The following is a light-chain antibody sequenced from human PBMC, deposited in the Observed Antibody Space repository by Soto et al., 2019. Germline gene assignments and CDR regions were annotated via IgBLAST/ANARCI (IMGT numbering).Light chain of an antibody. CDR3: QQSYSTPRT. CDR1: QGISNY. CDR2: AAS. V-gene: IGKV1-27*01. J-gene: IGKJ1*01. Sequence: DIQMTQSPSTLSSSLLDRVTITFLASQGISNYLAWYQQKPGKVPKLLIYAASTLQSGVPSRFSGSGSGTEFTLTISSLQPEDFATYYCQQSYSTPRTFGQGTKVDIK.